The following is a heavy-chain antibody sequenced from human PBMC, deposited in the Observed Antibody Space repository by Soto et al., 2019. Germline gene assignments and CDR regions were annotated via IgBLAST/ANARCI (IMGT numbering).Heavy chain of an antibody. V-gene: IGHV3-23*01. Sequence: EVQLLESGGGLVQPGGSLRLSCASSGVTLRSYAISWVPQAPGKGLEWVSAISGSGGSTYYADSVKGRFTIARDNSKNTLYLQMNSLRAEDTAVYDCAKDLAHQLVGNDYWGQGTLFTVSS. CDR2: ISGSGGST. CDR3: AKDLAHQLVGNDY. D-gene: IGHD6-13*01. CDR1: GVTLRSYA. J-gene: IGHJ4*02.